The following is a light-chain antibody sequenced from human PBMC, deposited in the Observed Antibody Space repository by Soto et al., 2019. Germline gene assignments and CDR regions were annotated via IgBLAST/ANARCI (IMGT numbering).Light chain of an antibody. V-gene: IGKV1-5*03. CDR3: QQYSSDST. CDR1: QNINNW. CDR2: RAS. J-gene: IGKJ1*01. Sequence: DIQMTQSPSTLSASVVDRVTITCRASQNINNWLAWYQQKPGKAPKLLIYRASSLENGVPSRFSGRGSGTDFIFTITSLQPDDFATYYCQQYSSDSTFGQGTKVEI.